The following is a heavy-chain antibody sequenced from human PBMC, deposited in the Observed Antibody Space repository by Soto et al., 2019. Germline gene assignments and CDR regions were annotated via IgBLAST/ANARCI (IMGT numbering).Heavy chain of an antibody. V-gene: IGHV1-69*13. J-gene: IGHJ6*02. CDR3: AREDIVVVPAARGGYYYGMDV. CDR2: IIPIFGTA. D-gene: IGHD2-2*01. CDR1: GGTFSSYA. Sequence: GASVRVSCKASGGTFSSYAISWVRQAPGQGLEWMGGIIPIFGTANYAQKFQGRVTITADESTSTAYMGLSSLRSEDTAVYYCAREDIVVVPAARGGYYYGMDVWGQGTTVTVSS.